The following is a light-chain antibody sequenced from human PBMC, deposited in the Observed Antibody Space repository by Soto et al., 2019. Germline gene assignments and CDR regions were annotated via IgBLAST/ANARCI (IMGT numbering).Light chain of an antibody. J-gene: IGKJ1*01. V-gene: IGKV3-20*01. CDR3: QQYGSSPRA. Sequence: EIVLTQSPGTLSLSPGERATLSCRASQSVNSRYFAWYQQKPGQAPRLLIYGASSRATGIPDRFSGSGSGTDFTLTISRLEPEDFAVYYCQQYGSSPRAFGQGTKVEIK. CDR1: QSVNSRY. CDR2: GAS.